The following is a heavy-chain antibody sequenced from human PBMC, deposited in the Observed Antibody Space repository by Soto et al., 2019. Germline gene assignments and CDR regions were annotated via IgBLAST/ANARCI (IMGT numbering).Heavy chain of an antibody. Sequence: GGSLRLSCAGSGFTFNNFWMRWVRQAPGKGLVWVARINTDGSVTSHADSVKGRFTISRDNAKSTLYLQMNSLRAEDSARYYCARQTGLGATNYWGRGTLVTVSS. D-gene: IGHD1-26*01. CDR3: ARQTGLGATNY. CDR2: INTDGSVT. CDR1: GFTFNNFW. V-gene: IGHV3-74*01. J-gene: IGHJ4*02.